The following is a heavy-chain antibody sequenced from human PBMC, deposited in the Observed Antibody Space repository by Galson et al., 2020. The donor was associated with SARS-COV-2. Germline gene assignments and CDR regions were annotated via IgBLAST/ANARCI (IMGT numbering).Heavy chain of an antibody. Sequence: SETLSLTCIVSGDSISSGSYYWSWIRQHPGEGLEWIGYIYYSGTTYYNPSLKSRVSISVDTSKNQFSLKLNSVTAADTAVYYCARDQDGYNQRDRWGQGTLVTVS. J-gene: IGHJ5*02. CDR3: ARDQDGYNQRDR. CDR1: GDSISSGSYY. D-gene: IGHD5-18*01. CDR2: IYYSGTT. V-gene: IGHV4-31*03.